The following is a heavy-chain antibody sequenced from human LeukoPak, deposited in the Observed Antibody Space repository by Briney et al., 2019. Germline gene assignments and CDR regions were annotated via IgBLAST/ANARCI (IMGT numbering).Heavy chain of an antibody. J-gene: IGHJ4*02. CDR2: ISYDGSNK. Sequence: GRSLRLSCAASGFTFSSYGMHWVRQAPGKGLEWVAVISYDGSNKYYADSVKGRLTISRDNSKNTLYLQMNSLRAEDTAVYYCEKHGGESYFFDYWGQGTLVTVSS. CDR1: GFTFSSYG. CDR3: EKHGGESYFFDY. D-gene: IGHD1-26*01. V-gene: IGHV3-30*18.